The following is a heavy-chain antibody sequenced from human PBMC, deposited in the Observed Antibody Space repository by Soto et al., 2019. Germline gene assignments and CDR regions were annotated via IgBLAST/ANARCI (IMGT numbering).Heavy chain of an antibody. Sequence: GSLRLSCAASGFTFSSYAMHWVRQAPGKGLEWVAVISYDGSNKYYADSVKGRFTISRDNSKNTLYLQMNSLRAEDTAVYYCAREIGYSYGYDYFDYWGQGTLVTVSS. J-gene: IGHJ4*02. CDR3: AREIGYSYGYDYFDY. CDR2: ISYDGSNK. CDR1: GFTFSSYA. D-gene: IGHD5-18*01. V-gene: IGHV3-30-3*01.